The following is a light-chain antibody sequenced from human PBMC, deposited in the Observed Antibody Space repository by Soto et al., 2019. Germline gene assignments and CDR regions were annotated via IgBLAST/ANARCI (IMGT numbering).Light chain of an antibody. CDR2: DVS. Sequence: QSALTQPASVSGSPGQSITFSCTGTSNDIGGYNYVSWYLQHPGKAPKLMIFDVSNRPSGVSYRFSGSKSGNTASLTISGLQAEDEADYYCSSYTSSSTLLFGGGTKLTVL. CDR1: SNDIGGYNY. V-gene: IGLV2-14*01. CDR3: SSYTSSSTLL. J-gene: IGLJ2*01.